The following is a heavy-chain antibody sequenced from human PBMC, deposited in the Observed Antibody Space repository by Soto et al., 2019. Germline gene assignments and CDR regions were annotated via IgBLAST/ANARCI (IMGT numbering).Heavy chain of an antibody. CDR1: GFTFDDYA. CDR2: ISWNSGSI. Sequence: GGSLRLSCAASGFTFDDYAMHWVRQAPGKGLEWVSGISWNSGSIGYADSVKGRFTISRDNAKNSLYLQMNSLRAEDTALYYCAKDRSYGSVGVFDYWGQGTLVTVSS. V-gene: IGHV3-9*01. D-gene: IGHD5-18*01. CDR3: AKDRSYGSVGVFDY. J-gene: IGHJ4*02.